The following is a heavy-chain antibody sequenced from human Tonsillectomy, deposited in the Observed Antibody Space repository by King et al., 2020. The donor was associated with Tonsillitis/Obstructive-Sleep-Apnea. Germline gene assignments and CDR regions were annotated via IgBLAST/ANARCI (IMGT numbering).Heavy chain of an antibody. V-gene: IGHV4-34*01. CDR2: INHGGST. Sequence: VQLQQWGAGLLKPSETLSLTCAVYGGSFSGYYWSWIRQPPGRGLEWIGEINHGGSTNYNPSLKSRVTLSLDTSKNQVSLKLSSVTAADTAVYYCARDDIVVVSGAIPSYFDYWGQGTLVTVTS. CDR3: ARDDIVVVSGAIPSYFDY. D-gene: IGHD2-2*01. CDR1: GGSFSGYY. J-gene: IGHJ4*02.